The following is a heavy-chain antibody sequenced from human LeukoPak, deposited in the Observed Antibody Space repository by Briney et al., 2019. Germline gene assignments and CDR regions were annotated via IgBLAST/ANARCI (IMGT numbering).Heavy chain of an antibody. CDR3: ARGSY. J-gene: IGHJ4*02. CDR1: GFTFGSYW. Sequence: PGGSLRLSCAASGFTFGSYWMSWVRQAPGKGLEWVANIKQDGSEKYYVDSVKGRFTISRDNAKNSLYLQMNSLRAEDTAVYYCARGSYWGQGTLVTVSS. V-gene: IGHV3-7*01. CDR2: IKQDGSEK.